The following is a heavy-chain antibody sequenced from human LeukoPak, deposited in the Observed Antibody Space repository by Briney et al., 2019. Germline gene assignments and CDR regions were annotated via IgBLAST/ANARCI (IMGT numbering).Heavy chain of an antibody. CDR1: GFTFSDYY. CDR3: ARETYFYNTTYYYVRYFDS. D-gene: IGHD3-22*01. J-gene: IGHJ4*02. V-gene: IGHV3-11*01. Sequence: GGSLRLSCAASGFTFSDYYMSWIRQAPGKGLEWVSYISSSRSTIYYADSVQGRFTISRDNAKNSLYLQMNSLRAEDTAVYYCARETYFYNTTYYYVRYFDSWGQGTLVTVSS. CDR2: ISSSRSTI.